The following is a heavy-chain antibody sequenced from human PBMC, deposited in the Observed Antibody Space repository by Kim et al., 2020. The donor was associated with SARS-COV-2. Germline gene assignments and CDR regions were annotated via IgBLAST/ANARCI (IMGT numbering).Heavy chain of an antibody. J-gene: IGHJ4*02. CDR2: ISGSGGST. D-gene: IGHD2-21*02. CDR1: GFTFSSYA. V-gene: IGHV3-23*01. Sequence: GGSLRLSCAASGFTFSSYAMSWVRQAPGKGLEWVSAISGSGGSTYYADSVKGRFTISRDNSKNTLYLQMNSLRAEDTAVYYCAKELRSFCGGDCYSEGYWGQGTLVTVSS. CDR3: AKELRSFCGGDCYSEGY.